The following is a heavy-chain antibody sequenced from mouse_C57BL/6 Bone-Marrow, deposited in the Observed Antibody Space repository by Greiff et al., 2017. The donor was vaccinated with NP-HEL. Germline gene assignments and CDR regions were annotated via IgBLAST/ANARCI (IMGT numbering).Heavy chain of an antibody. CDR2: IYPSDGET. D-gene: IGHD3-2*01. V-gene: IGHV1-61*01. J-gene: IGHJ2*01. Sequence: QVQLQQPGAELVRPGSSVKLSCKASGYTFTSYWMDWVKQRPGQGLEWIGNIYPSDGETNYNQKFKDKATLTVDKSSSTAYMQLSSLTSEDSAVYYCASRQLEYFDYWGQGTTLTVSS. CDR3: ASRQLEYFDY. CDR1: GYTFTSYW.